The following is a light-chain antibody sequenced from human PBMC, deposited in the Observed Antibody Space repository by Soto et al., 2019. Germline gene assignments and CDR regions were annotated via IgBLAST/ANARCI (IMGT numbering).Light chain of an antibody. CDR3: QQRSNWWT. V-gene: IGKV3-11*01. J-gene: IGKJ1*01. CDR2: DAS. CDR1: QSVSSY. Sequence: EIVLTQSPATLSLSPGERATLSCRASQSVSSYLAWYQQKPGQAPRLLIYDASNRATGIPARFSGSGSGTDFILTISSLEPEDFAVYYCQQRSNWWTFGQGTKVDIK.